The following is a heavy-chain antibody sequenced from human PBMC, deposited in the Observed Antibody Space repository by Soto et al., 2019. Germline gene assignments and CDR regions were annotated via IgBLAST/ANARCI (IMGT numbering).Heavy chain of an antibody. CDR3: ASYYGDPLLVDY. CDR1: GGTFSSYT. V-gene: IGHV1-69*02. CDR2: IIPILGIA. D-gene: IGHD4-17*01. J-gene: IGHJ4*02. Sequence: QVQLVQSGAEVKKPGSSVKVSCKASGGTFSSYTISWVRQAPGQGLEWMGRIIPILGIANYAQKFQGRVTITANKSTSTAYMELSSLRSEDTAVYYCASYYGDPLLVDYWGQGTLVTVSS.